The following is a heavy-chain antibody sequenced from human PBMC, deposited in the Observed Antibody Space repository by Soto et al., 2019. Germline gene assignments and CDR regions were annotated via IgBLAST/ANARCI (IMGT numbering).Heavy chain of an antibody. J-gene: IGHJ6*03. D-gene: IGHD3-9*01. CDR1: GFTFSSYG. V-gene: IGHV3-33*01. Sequence: PGGSLRLSCAASGFTFSSYGMHWVRQAPGKGLEWVAVIWYDGSNKYYADSVKGRFTISRDNSKNTLYLQMNSLRAEDTAVYYCARAYYNILSVTYSMDFWGKGTTVTVSS. CDR3: ARAYYNILSVTYSMDF. CDR2: IWYDGSNK.